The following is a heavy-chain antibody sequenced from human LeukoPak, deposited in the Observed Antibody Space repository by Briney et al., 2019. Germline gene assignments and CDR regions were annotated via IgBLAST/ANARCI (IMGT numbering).Heavy chain of an antibody. Sequence: SQTLSLTCAISGDSVSSNTATWNWIRQSPSRGLEWLGRTYYRSKWYNDYAVSVKSRITINPDTSKNQFSLQLNSVTPEDTAVYYCARAYYDSSAKGEFDYWGQGTLVTVSS. CDR3: ARAYYDSSAKGEFDY. V-gene: IGHV6-1*01. CDR1: GDSVSSNTAT. D-gene: IGHD3-22*01. CDR2: TYYRSKWYN. J-gene: IGHJ4*02.